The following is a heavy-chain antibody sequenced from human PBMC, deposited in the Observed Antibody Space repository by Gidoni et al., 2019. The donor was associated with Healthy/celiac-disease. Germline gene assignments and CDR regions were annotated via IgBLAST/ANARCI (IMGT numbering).Heavy chain of an antibody. Sequence: EVQLLESGGGLVQPGGSLRLSCAASGFTFSSYAMCWVRQAPGKWLGWVSAISGSGGSTYYADSVKGRFTISRDNSKNTLYLQMISLRAEDTAVYYCAKMFPEPHSPTYYYYYGMDVWGQGTTVTVSS. CDR1: GFTFSSYA. D-gene: IGHD3-10*02. CDR2: ISGSGGST. CDR3: AKMFPEPHSPTYYYYYGMDV. J-gene: IGHJ6*02. V-gene: IGHV3-23*01.